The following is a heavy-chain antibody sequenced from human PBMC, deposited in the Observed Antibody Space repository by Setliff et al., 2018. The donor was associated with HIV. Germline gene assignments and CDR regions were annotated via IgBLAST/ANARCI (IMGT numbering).Heavy chain of an antibody. J-gene: IGHJ3*02. Sequence: ASVKVSCKASGYTFFNYYIHWVRQAPGQGLEWMAIIDPSGESTSYAQKFQGRVTMTMDTSTNTVYMELSSLRSEDTAVYYCARDAEPVLQWFGESPNHDAFDIWGQGTMVTVSS. CDR2: IDPSGEST. V-gene: IGHV1-46*01. CDR3: ARDAEPVLQWFGESPNHDAFDI. CDR1: GYTFFNYY. D-gene: IGHD3-10*01.